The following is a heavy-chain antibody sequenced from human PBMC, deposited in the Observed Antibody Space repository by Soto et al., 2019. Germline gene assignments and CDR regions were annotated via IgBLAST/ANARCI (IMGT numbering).Heavy chain of an antibody. J-gene: IGHJ6*02. V-gene: IGHV5-51*01. CDR1: GYRFTHNW. Sequence: GAALKISCQASGYRFTHNWIAWVRQKAGKGLEWLGIIYPLDSFTKYSPSFEGQVTMSVDKSVNTASLLLNSLKASDSAIYFCARVIVPQVSTKGGMDVWGQGTTVTVSS. CDR3: ARVIVPQVSTKGGMDV. CDR2: IYPLDSFT. D-gene: IGHD2-21*01.